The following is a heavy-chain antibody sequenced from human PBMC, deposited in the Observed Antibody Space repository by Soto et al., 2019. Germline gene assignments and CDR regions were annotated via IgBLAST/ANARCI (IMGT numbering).Heavy chain of an antibody. CDR1: GFTFSSYG. D-gene: IGHD6-13*01. CDR3: AKVRGAAAGTHFDY. V-gene: IGHV3-30*18. CDR2: ISYDGSNK. Sequence: QVQLVESGGGVVQPGRSLRLSCAASGFTFSSYGMHWVRKAPGKGLEWVAVISYDGSNKYYADSVKGRFTISRDNSKNTLYLQMKSRRAEDTAVYYCAKVRGAAAGTHFDYWGQGTLVTVSS. J-gene: IGHJ4*02.